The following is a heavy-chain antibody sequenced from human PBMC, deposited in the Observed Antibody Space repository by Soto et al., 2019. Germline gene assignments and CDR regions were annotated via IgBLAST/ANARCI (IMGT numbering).Heavy chain of an antibody. CDR3: ARVQAGTIDY. Sequence: KPSETLSLTCTVSGGSISSYNWSWPRQPPGKGLEWIGYIYYSGSTNYNPSLKSRVTISVDTSKNQFSLKLSSVSAADTAMYYCARVQAGTIDYWGQGALVTVS. D-gene: IGHD1-1*01. CDR2: IYYSGST. J-gene: IGHJ4*02. CDR1: GGSISSYN. V-gene: IGHV4-59*01.